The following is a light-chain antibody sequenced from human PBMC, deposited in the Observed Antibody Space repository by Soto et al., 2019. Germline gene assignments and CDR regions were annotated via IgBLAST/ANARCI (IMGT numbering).Light chain of an antibody. Sequence: QSALTQPPSASGSPGQSVTISCTGTSSDVGGYKYVSWYQQHPGKAPKLMIYEVSKRPSGVPDRFSGSKSGNTASLTVSGLQAEDEADYYCSSYAGGTFYVFGTGTQLTVL. CDR3: SSYAGGTFYV. CDR2: EVS. J-gene: IGLJ1*01. CDR1: SSDVGGYKY. V-gene: IGLV2-8*01.